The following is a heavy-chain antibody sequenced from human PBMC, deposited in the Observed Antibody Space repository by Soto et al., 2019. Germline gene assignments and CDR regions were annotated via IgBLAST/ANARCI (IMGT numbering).Heavy chain of an antibody. CDR1: GFTFSASA. V-gene: IGHV3-73*01. CDR3: ARPSSGWYGSIDN. Sequence: EVQLVESGGGLVQPGGSLKLSCAASGFTFSASAVHWVRQVSGRGLEWVGRMRSKAHTYATAYAASVKGRFTISRDDSENTAYLEMNSLKTEDTAVYYCARPSSGWYGSIDNWGQGTLVTVSS. D-gene: IGHD6-19*01. CDR2: MRSKAHTYAT. J-gene: IGHJ4*02.